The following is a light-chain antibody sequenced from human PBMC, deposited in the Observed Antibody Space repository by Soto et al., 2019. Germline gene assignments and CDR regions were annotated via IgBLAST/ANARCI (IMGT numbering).Light chain of an antibody. CDR1: RSNIGRNY. CDR2: RNN. V-gene: IGLV1-47*01. CDR3: QVWDSSTVI. J-gene: IGLJ2*01. Sequence: QSVLTQPPSASGTPGQRVSISCSGSRSNIGRNYVYWYQQLPGTAPKLLIQRNNERPSGVPDRFSGSNSGNTATLTISGTPTMDEADYYCQVWDSSTVIFGGGTKLTVL.